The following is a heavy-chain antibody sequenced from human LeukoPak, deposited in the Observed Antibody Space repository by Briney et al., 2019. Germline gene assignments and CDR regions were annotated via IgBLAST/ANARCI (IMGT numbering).Heavy chain of an antibody. CDR2: IYSGGST. V-gene: IGHV3-53*01. Sequence: GGSLRLSCAASGFTVSSNYMSWVRQAPGKGLEWVSVIYSGGSTYYADSVKGRFTISRDNSKNTLYLQMNSLRAEDTAVYYCARDSTGEYYLDYWGQGTLVTVSS. D-gene: IGHD7-27*01. CDR3: ARDSTGEYYLDY. J-gene: IGHJ4*02. CDR1: GFTVSSNY.